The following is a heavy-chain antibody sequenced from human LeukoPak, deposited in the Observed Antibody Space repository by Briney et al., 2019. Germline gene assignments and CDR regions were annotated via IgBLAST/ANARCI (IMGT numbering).Heavy chain of an antibody. Sequence: GGALRLSFSASGFTFISDLRQWVPQVPGKGLVLVSRINGEGRSTSDADSVKGRFNISRDKAKNTLYLKMSSLRAEDTAVYYCLRSRGNSYGYWDNWGQGTLVTVSS. CDR2: INGEGRST. V-gene: IGHV3-74*01. D-gene: IGHD5-18*01. CDR3: LRSRGNSYGYWDN. J-gene: IGHJ4*02. CDR1: GFTFISDL.